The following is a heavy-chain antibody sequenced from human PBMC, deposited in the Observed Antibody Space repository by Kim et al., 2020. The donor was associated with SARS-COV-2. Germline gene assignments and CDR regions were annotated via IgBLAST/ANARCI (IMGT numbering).Heavy chain of an antibody. CDR1: GYTFTNYG. CDR3: ARGSVVRGVVGLISPHYYY. Sequence: ASVKVSCKASGYTFTNYGMSWVRQGPGQGLEWMGWISAYNGYRNYAQKLQDRFTLTTDTSTTTAYLELRSLTSDDTAVYFCARGSVVRGVVGLISPHYYY. V-gene: IGHV1-18*01. D-gene: IGHD3-10*01. J-gene: IGHJ6*01. CDR2: ISAYNGYR.